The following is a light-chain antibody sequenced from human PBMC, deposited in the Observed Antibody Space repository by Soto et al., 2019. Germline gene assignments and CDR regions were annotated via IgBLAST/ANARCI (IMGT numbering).Light chain of an antibody. CDR2: DAS. Sequence: DIQTTQSPSALSASVGDRVTITFRASQSISSWLAWYQQNPGKAPKLLIYDASSLESGVPSRFSGSGSGTDFTLTISCLQSEDFATYYCQQYYSYPWTFGQGTKVDIK. CDR1: QSISSW. J-gene: IGKJ1*01. V-gene: IGKV1-5*01. CDR3: QQYYSYPWT.